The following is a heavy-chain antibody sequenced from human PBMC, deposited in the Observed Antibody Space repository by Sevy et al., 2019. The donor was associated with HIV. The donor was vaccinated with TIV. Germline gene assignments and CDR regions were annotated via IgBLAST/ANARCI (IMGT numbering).Heavy chain of an antibody. J-gene: IGHJ4*02. D-gene: IGHD2-8*01. CDR1: GFTFSKYS. CDR2: FSFGCGKI. CDR3: AREGCTKPHDY. Sequence: GGSLRLSCAASGFTFSKYSMSWIRQTPGKGLEWVSTFSFGCGKINYADSVKGRFTISRDNSRNTFYLQMNSLRAEDTAIYYCAREGCTKPHDYWGQGTVVTVSS. V-gene: IGHV3-23*01.